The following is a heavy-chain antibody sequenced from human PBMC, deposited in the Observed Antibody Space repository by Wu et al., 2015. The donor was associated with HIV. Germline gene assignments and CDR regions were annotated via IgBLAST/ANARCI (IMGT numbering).Heavy chain of an antibody. J-gene: IGHJ4*02. CDR1: GYRFIESY. V-gene: IGHV1-2*02. CDR3: AAGPGGRPGGNYFDY. CDR2: IIPIFGTA. Sequence: QVQLVQSGTELKRPGASVKISCKVSGYRFIESYIHWVRQAPGQGLEWMGGIIPIFGTANYAQKFQGRVTMTRDTSTSTVYMELSSLRSDDTAVYYCAAGPGGRPGGNYFDYWGQGTLVTVSS. D-gene: IGHD3-16*01.